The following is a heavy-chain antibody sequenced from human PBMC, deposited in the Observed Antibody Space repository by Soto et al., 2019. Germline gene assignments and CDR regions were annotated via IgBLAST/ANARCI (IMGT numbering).Heavy chain of an antibody. CDR3: ERDQQQLVRYYYGMDV. J-gene: IGHJ6*02. CDR1: GGTFSSYA. CDR2: IIPIFGTA. D-gene: IGHD6-13*01. V-gene: IGHV1-69*01. Sequence: QVQLVQSGAEVKKPGSSVKVSCKASGGTFSSYAISWVRQAPGQGLEWMGGIIPIFGTANYAQKFPGRVTITADQSTSTAYMELSSLRYEDTAVYYCERDQQQLVRYYYGMDVWGQGTTVTVSS.